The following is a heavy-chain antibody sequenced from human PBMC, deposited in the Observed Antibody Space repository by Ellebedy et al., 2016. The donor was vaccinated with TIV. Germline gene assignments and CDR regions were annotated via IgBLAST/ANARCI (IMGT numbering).Heavy chain of an antibody. D-gene: IGHD5-12*01. CDR2: MRQDGSQK. CDR1: GFSFSSYW. Sequence: GGSLRLSCAASGFSFSSYWMIWVRQAPGKGLEWVANMRQDGSQKYYADSVKGRFTISRDNARDSPYLQMNSLRAEDTAVYYCARDFGHSGYDLLDYWGQGTLVTVSS. V-gene: IGHV3-7*01. J-gene: IGHJ4*02. CDR3: ARDFGHSGYDLLDY.